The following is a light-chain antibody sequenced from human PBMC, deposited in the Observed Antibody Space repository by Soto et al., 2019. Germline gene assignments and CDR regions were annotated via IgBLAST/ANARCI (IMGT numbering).Light chain of an antibody. J-gene: IGLJ3*02. CDR3: SSYTTSNSLV. Sequence: QSALTQPASVSGSPGQSITISCTGTSSDVGHYNYVSWYKQHPGKAPKLMIYEVTNRPSGVSHRFSGSKSGNTASLTISGLQAEYEADYCCSSYTTSNSLVFGGGTKLIVL. CDR2: EVT. V-gene: IGLV2-14*01. CDR1: SSDVGHYNY.